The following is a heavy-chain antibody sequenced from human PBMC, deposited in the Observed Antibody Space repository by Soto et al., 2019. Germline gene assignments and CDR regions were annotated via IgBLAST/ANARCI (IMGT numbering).Heavy chain of an antibody. CDR2: IFYSGQT. J-gene: IGHJ4*02. D-gene: IGHD3-16*01. Sequence: SETLSLTCTVSGGSISSSSHYWGWIRQPPGKGLEYIASIFYSGQTFYSPSLKSRVTISVDTSKSQFSLKLSSVTAADTAIYYCARSVSGGAYTDHWGQGTLVTVSS. CDR3: ARSVSGGAYTDH. CDR1: GGSISSSSHY. V-gene: IGHV4-39*01.